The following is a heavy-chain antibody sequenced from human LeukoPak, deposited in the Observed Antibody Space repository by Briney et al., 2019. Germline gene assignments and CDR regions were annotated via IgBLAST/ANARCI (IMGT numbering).Heavy chain of an antibody. Sequence: SETLSLTCTVSGGSIGSYCWSWIRQPSGKGLEWIGYIYYSGSTNYNPSLKSRVTISVDTSKNQFSLKLSSVTAADTAVYYCARDRPGYLGYYYYGMDVWGQGTTVTVSS. D-gene: IGHD5-18*01. CDR2: IYYSGST. J-gene: IGHJ6*02. V-gene: IGHV4-59*01. CDR1: GGSIGSYC. CDR3: ARDRPGYLGYYYYGMDV.